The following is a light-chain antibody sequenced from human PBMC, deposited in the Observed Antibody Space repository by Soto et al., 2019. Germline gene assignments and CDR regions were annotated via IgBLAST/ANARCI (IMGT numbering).Light chain of an antibody. CDR2: WAS. CDR3: QQYYSTPRT. Sequence: DIVMTQSPDSLAVSLGERATINCKSSQRVLYSSNNKNYLAWYQKKPGQPPKLLIYWASTRESGVPDRFSGSGSGTDFTLTISSLQAEDGAVYYCQQYYSTPRTFGQGTKVEIK. CDR1: QRVLYSSNNKNY. J-gene: IGKJ1*01. V-gene: IGKV4-1*01.